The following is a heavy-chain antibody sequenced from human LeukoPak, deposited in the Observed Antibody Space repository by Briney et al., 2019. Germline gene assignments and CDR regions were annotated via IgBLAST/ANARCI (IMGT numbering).Heavy chain of an antibody. Sequence: GGSLRLSCAASGFTFSNYNMNWVRQAPGKGLEWVSYISSSSSTIYYADSVKGRFTISRDNAKNSLYLQMNSLRAEDTAVCYCARGPRGYDSSGYPEFFQHWGQGTLVTVSS. CDR1: GFTFSNYN. CDR2: ISSSSSTI. J-gene: IGHJ1*01. D-gene: IGHD3-22*01. CDR3: ARGPRGYDSSGYPEFFQH. V-gene: IGHV3-48*01.